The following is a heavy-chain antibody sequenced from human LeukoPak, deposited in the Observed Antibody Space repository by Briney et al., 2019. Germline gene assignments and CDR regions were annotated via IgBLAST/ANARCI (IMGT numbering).Heavy chain of an antibody. CDR3: ARRPPWWQDPATPLHI. V-gene: IGHV4-39*01. CDR1: GGSISNTNYY. D-gene: IGHD2-15*01. CDR2: MYYRGGT. Sequence: KPSETLSLTCTVSGGSISNTNYYWGWIRQPPGKGLEWIGHMYYRGGTSYNSSLKSRVTISVDMSKNQSSLKLTSVTASDTAVYYCARRPPWWQDPATPLHIWGQGTLVTVSS. J-gene: IGHJ3*02.